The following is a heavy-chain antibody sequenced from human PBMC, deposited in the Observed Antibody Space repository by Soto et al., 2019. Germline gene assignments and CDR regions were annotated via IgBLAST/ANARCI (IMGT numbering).Heavy chain of an antibody. D-gene: IGHD3-9*01. CDR1: GGSFSGYY. Sequence: QVQLQQCGAGAGLLKPSETLSLTCAASGGSFSGYYWSWIRQPPGRGLEWIGEINYSGNSHYNPALASPVALSVAPSKYQFSLKLLSVTAAATAAYYWARANILPGYYVVYLDVWCRGTRVSVSS. V-gene: IGHV4-34*02. J-gene: IGHJ2*01. CDR2: INYSGNS. CDR3: ARANILPGYYVVYLDV.